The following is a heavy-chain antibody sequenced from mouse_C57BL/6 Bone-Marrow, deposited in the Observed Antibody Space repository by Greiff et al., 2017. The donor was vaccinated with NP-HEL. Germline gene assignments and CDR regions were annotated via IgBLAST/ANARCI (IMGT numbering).Heavy chain of an antibody. CDR3: ARAGDYVGYFDY. CDR2: ISYDGSN. CDR1: GYSITSGYY. Sequence: EVQLQESGPGLVKPSQSLSLTCSVTGYSITSGYYWNWIRQFPGNKLEWMGYISYDGSNNYNPSLKNRISITRDTSKNQFFLKLNSGTTEDTATYYCARAGDYVGYFDYWGQGTTLTVSS. V-gene: IGHV3-6*01. J-gene: IGHJ2*01. D-gene: IGHD1-1*01.